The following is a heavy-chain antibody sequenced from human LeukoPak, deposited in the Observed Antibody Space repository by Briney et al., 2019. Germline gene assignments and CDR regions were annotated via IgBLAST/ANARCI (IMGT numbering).Heavy chain of an antibody. CDR1: GGSISSSNW. Sequence: ASGTLSLTCAVSGGSISSSNWWSWVRQPPGKGLEWIGEIYHSGSTNYNPSLKSRVTISVDKSKNQFSLKLSSVTAADTAVYYCARDGDYYDSSGYLFDIWGQGTMVTVSS. CDR3: ARDGDYYDSSGYLFDI. J-gene: IGHJ3*02. V-gene: IGHV4-4*02. CDR2: IYHSGST. D-gene: IGHD3-22*01.